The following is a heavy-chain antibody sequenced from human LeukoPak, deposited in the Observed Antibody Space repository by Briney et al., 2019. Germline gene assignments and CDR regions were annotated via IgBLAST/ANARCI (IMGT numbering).Heavy chain of an antibody. J-gene: IGHJ5*02. V-gene: IGHV3-33*01. D-gene: IGHD3-3*01. CDR2: IWYDGSNK. CDR1: GFTFSSYG. Sequence: AGRSLRLSCAASGFTFSSYGMHWVRQAPGKGLEWVAVIWYDGSNKYYADSVKGRFTISRDNSKNTLYLQMNSLRAEDTAVYYCARGGRDYDFWSGYYSHWFDPWGQGTLVTVSS. CDR3: ARGGRDYDFWSGYYSHWFDP.